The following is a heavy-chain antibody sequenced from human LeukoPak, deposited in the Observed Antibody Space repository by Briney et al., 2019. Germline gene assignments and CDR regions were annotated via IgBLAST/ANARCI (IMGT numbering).Heavy chain of an antibody. D-gene: IGHD3-22*01. V-gene: IGHV1-69*05. CDR2: ITPIFGTA. J-gene: IGHJ4*02. CDR3: ARVGGYYDSSGYYGL. Sequence: GSSVKVSCKASGGTFSSYAISWVRQAPGQGLEWMGGITPIFGTANYAQKFQGRVTITTDESTSTAYMELSSLRSEDTAVYYCARVGGYYDSSGYYGLWGQGTLVTVSS. CDR1: GGTFSSYA.